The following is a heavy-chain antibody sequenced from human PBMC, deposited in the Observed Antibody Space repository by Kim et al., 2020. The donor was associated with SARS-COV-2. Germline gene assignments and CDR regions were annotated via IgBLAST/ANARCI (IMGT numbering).Heavy chain of an antibody. D-gene: IGHD3-3*01. V-gene: IGHV1-2*02. CDR1: GYTFTGYY. CDR3: ARIFGVVNLGVNP. J-gene: IGHJ5*02. Sequence: ASVKVSCKASGYTFTGYYMHWVRQAPGQGLEWMGWINPNSGGTNYAQKFQGRVTMTRDTSISTAYMELSRLRSDDTAVYYCARIFGVVNLGVNPWGQGTLVTVSS. CDR2: INPNSGGT.